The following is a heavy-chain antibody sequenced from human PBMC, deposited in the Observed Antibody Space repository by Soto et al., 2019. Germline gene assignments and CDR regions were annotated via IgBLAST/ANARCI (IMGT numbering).Heavy chain of an antibody. D-gene: IGHD3-9*01. V-gene: IGHV3-23*01. Sequence: PGGSLSLSWVFAGCSMSNHALTWVRQDPGKGLEWVSSISSTGSKTYYVDSIKGRFTISRDNSKNTVFLQMNSLRPDDMAFYFCARDPKPFLTGYSDLWGQRTLVTVSS. CDR3: ARDPKPFLTGYSDL. CDR2: ISSTGSKT. J-gene: IGHJ4*02. CDR1: GCSMSNHA.